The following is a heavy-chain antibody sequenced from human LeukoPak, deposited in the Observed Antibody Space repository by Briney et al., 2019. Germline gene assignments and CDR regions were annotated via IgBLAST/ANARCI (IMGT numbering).Heavy chain of an antibody. CDR3: ARGHYLYAYEY. J-gene: IGHJ4*02. V-gene: IGHV1-2*02. Sequence: ASVKVSCKASGYSFTGYYIHWVRQAPGQGFEWMGWINPNSCGKNYAQKFQGGVTTTRDTSISTAYMELSRLRSDDTAVYFCARGHYLYAYEYWGQGALVTVSS. D-gene: IGHD2-8*01. CDR1: GYSFTGYY. CDR2: INPNSCGK.